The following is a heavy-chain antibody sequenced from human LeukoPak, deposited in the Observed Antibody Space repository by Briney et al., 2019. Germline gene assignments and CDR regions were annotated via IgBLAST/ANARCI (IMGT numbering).Heavy chain of an antibody. CDR2: ISYDGRDK. CDR3: TKGPRGFYDTWLDP. D-gene: IGHD3-16*01. Sequence: GGSLRLSCAASGFTFSSYAMHWVRQAPGKGLEWVAVISYDGRDKYYADSVRGRFTISRDNFKNTLDLQMNSLRPEDTAVYYCTKGPRGFYDTWLDPWGQGTLVTVSS. J-gene: IGHJ5*02. CDR1: GFTFSSYA. V-gene: IGHV3-30*04.